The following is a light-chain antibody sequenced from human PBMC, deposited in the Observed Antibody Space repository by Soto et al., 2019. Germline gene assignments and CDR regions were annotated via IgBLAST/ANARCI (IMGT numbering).Light chain of an antibody. J-gene: IGKJ5*01. V-gene: IGKV1-39*01. Sequence: DIQMTQSPSSVSASVVDRVTVTCLASQSIRSYLNWYQQERGKAPKLLIYGASSLESGVPSRFSGSGSGTDFTLTISSLDPEDFAVYYCQQRRNWPSITFGQGTRLEIK. CDR2: GAS. CDR1: QSIRSY. CDR3: QQRRNWPSIT.